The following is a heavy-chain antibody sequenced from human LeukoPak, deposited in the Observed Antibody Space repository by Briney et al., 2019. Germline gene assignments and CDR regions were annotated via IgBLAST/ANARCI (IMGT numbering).Heavy chain of an antibody. Sequence: PGGSLRLSCAASGISLSSYAMSWVRQAPGKGLEWVSGIRGSGGSTYYADSVKGRFTISRDNSKNTLYLQMNSLRAEDTAVYYCAKDFESGYSAHYFDYWGQGTLVTVSS. J-gene: IGHJ4*02. D-gene: IGHD3-3*01. CDR3: AKDFESGYSAHYFDY. V-gene: IGHV3-23*01. CDR2: IRGSGGST. CDR1: GISLSSYA.